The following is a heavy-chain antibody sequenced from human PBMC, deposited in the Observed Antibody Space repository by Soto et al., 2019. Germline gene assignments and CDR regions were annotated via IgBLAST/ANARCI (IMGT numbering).Heavy chain of an antibody. Sequence: QVQLQESGPGLVKPSETLSLTCTVSGGSISSYYWSWIRQPPGKGLEWIGYIYYSGSTNYNPSLKSRVTISVDTSKNQFSLKLSPVTAADTAVYYCARDSAVGGYDTFDYWGQGTLVTVSS. V-gene: IGHV4-59*01. J-gene: IGHJ4*02. CDR3: ARDSAVGGYDTFDY. CDR2: IYYSGST. D-gene: IGHD5-12*01. CDR1: GGSISSYY.